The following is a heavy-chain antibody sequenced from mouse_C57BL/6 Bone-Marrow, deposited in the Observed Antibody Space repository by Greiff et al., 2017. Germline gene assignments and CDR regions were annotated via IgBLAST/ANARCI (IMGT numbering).Heavy chain of an antibody. D-gene: IGHD3-1*01. Sequence: VQLQQPGAELVRPGSSVKLSCKASGYTFTSYWMDWVKQRPGQGLEWIGNIYPSDSETHYNQKFKDKATLTVDKSSSTAYMQLSSLTSEDSAVYYSAREGYHRDDGGLYAMDYWGQGTSVTVSS. CDR1: GYTFTSYW. CDR3: AREGYHRDDGGLYAMDY. J-gene: IGHJ4*01. CDR2: IYPSDSET. V-gene: IGHV1-61*01.